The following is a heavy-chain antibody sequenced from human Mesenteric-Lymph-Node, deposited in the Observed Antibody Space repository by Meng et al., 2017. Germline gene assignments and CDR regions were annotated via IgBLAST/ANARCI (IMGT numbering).Heavy chain of an antibody. J-gene: IGHJ4*01. CDR1: GDSVSSNRAV. D-gene: IGHD5-12*01. CDR3: ARGLGGYENDY. CDR2: TYYRSQWYS. V-gene: IGHV6-1*01. Sequence: QLLQSGPGLLKPSQTLSLPCALSGDSVSSNRAVWNWIRQSPSRGLEWLGRTYYRSQWYSDYAPSEQGRITVNPDTSKNEFSLQLNSVTSDDTAVYYCARGLGGYENDYWGQGRLVTVSS.